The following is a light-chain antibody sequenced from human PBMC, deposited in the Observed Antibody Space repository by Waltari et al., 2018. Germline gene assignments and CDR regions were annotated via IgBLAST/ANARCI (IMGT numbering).Light chain of an antibody. CDR1: QSISIY. V-gene: IGKV1-39*01. CDR3: QQSFTTPQNT. J-gene: IGKJ2*01. Sequence: DIQMTQSPSSPSASVGDRVTITCRASQSISIYVNWYQQKTGKAPNLLIYAASSLQSGVPSRFSGSGSGTDFSLTISSLQPGDFATYYCQQSFTTPQNTFGQGTRLEIK. CDR2: AAS.